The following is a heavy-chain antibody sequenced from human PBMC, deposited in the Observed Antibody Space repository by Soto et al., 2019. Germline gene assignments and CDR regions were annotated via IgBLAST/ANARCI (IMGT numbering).Heavy chain of an antibody. CDR3: ARDYYYYYYMDV. CDR1: GFTVSSNY. J-gene: IGHJ6*03. CDR2: IYSGGST. Sequence: GGFLRLSCAASGFTVSSNYMSWVRQAPGKGLEWVSVIYSGGSTYYADSVKGRFTISRDNSKNTLYLQMNSLRAEDTAVYYCARDYYYYYYMDVWGKGTTVTVSS. V-gene: IGHV3-66*01.